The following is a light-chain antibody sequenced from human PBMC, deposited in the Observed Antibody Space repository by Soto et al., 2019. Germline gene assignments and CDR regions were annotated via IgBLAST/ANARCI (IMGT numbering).Light chain of an antibody. V-gene: IGKV1-39*01. CDR1: QDIDNS. J-gene: IGKJ1*01. CDR2: TAS. Sequence: DIHLTQSPSFLSASVGDRVIITCRASQDIDNSLAWYQQKPGRAPEILIFTASTLQSGVPSRFSGSGSGTDFTLTISSLQPEDFATYYCQQSYSTPRTFGQGTKVDIK. CDR3: QQSYSTPRT.